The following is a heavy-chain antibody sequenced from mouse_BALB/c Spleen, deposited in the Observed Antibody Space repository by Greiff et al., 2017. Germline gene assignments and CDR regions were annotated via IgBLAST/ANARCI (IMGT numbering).Heavy chain of an antibody. CDR1: GFTFSSYG. Sequence: EVKVVESGGGLVQPGGSLKLSCAASGFTFSSYGMSWVRQTPDKRLELVATINSNGGSTYYPDSVKGRFTISRDNAKNTLYLQMSSLKSEDTAMYYCARADGNYGAMDYWGQGTSVTVSS. CDR3: ARADGNYGAMDY. V-gene: IGHV5-6-3*01. D-gene: IGHD2-1*01. CDR2: INSNGGST. J-gene: IGHJ4*01.